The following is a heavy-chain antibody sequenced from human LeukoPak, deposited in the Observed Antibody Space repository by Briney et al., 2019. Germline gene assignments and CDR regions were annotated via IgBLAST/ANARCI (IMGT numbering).Heavy chain of an antibody. CDR3: AREFADTAMVSPFDY. Sequence: ASVKVSCKASGFTFTSYYMQWVRQAPGQGLEWMGLINPSGGFTNYAQKFQGRVTMTTDTSTSTAYMELRSLRSDDTAVYYCAREFADTAMVSPFDYWGQGTLVTVSS. J-gene: IGHJ4*02. D-gene: IGHD5-18*01. V-gene: IGHV1-46*01. CDR2: INPSGGFT. CDR1: GFTFTSYY.